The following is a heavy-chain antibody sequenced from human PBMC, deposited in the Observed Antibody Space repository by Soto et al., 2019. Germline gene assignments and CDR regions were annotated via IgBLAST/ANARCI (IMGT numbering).Heavy chain of an antibody. V-gene: IGHV5-51*01. CDR2: IYPGNSDT. CDR1: GYSFTSYW. CDR3: VRQRGYTGFDSIDY. Sequence: GESLKISCKGSGYSFTSYWIAWVRQMPEKGLEWMGIIYPGNSDTRYSPSFQGQVTISADKSISTAYLQWSSLKASDTAMYYCVRQRGYTGFDSIDYWGQGTLVTVSS. J-gene: IGHJ4*02. D-gene: IGHD5-12*01.